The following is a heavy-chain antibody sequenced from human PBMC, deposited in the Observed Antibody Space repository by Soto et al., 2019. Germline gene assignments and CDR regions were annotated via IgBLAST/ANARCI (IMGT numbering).Heavy chain of an antibody. CDR3: ARDLTRIAVAGYDAFDI. CDR2: IIPIFGTA. CDR1: GGTFSSYA. Sequence: ASVKVSCKASGGTFSSYAISWVRQAPGQGLEWMGGIIPIFGTANYAQKFQGRVTITADESTSTAYMELSSLRSEDTAVYYCARDLTRIAVAGYDAFDIWGQGTMVTVSS. J-gene: IGHJ3*02. D-gene: IGHD6-19*01. V-gene: IGHV1-69*13.